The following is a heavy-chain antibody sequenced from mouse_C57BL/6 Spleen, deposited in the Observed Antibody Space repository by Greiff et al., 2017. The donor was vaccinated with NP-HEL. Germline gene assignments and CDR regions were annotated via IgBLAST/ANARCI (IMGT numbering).Heavy chain of an antibody. Sequence: QVQLQQPGPELVKPGASVKISCKASGYAFSSYWMNWVKQRPGQGLEWIGRIDPGDGDTNYNEKFKGKATLTADKSSSTAYMQLSSLTSEDSAVYYCARSSTTVMDYWGQGTTLTVSS. CDR3: ARSSTTVMDY. CDR2: IDPGDGDT. D-gene: IGHD2-14*01. CDR1: GYAFSSYW. V-gene: IGHV1-82*01. J-gene: IGHJ2*01.